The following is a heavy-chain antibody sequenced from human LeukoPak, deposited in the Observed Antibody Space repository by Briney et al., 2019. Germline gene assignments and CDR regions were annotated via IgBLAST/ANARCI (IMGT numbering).Heavy chain of an antibody. Sequence: ASVKVSCKASGYTFTSYGISWVRQAPGQGLEWMGWINPNSGGTNYAQKFQGRVTMTRDTSISTAYMELSRLRSDDTAVYYCARVGAAMVTIDYWGQGTLVTVSS. CDR3: ARVGAAMVTIDY. CDR2: INPNSGGT. V-gene: IGHV1-2*02. J-gene: IGHJ4*02. D-gene: IGHD5-18*01. CDR1: GYTFTSYG.